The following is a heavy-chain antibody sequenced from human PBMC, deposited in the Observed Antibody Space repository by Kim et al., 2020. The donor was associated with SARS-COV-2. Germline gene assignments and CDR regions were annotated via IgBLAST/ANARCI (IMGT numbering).Heavy chain of an antibody. Sequence: GGSLRLSCAASGFTFSSYWMYWVRQAPGKGLVWVSRINSDGSSTSYADSVKGRFTISRDNAKNTLYLQMNSLRAEDTAVYYCARDRVPHPPHYGMDVWGQGTTVTVSS. V-gene: IGHV3-74*01. CDR2: INSDGSST. CDR3: ARDRVPHPPHYGMDV. CDR1: GFTFSSYW. J-gene: IGHJ6*02. D-gene: IGHD2-2*01.